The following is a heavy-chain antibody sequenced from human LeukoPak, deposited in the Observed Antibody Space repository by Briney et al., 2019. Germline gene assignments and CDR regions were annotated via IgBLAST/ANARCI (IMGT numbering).Heavy chain of an antibody. J-gene: IGHJ4*02. CDR2: IITYNGNT. CDR3: ARAPLLGGFDY. V-gene: IGHV1-18*01. D-gene: IGHD3-10*01. CDR1: GYTFTTYG. Sequence: ASVKVSCKASGYTFTTYGISWVRQAPGQGLEWMGYIITYNGNTNYAQKLQGRVTMTTDTSTSTAYMELRSLRSDDTAVYYCARAPLLGGFDYWGQGTLVTVSS.